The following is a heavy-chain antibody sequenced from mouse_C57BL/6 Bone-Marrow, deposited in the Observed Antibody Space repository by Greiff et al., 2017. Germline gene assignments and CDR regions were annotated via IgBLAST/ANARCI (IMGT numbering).Heavy chain of an antibody. V-gene: IGHV1-78*01. Sequence: QVQLQQSDAELVKPGASVKISCKASGYTFTDHTIHWMKQRPEQGLEWIGYIYPRDGSTKYNEKFKGKATLTADKSSSTAYMQLDSLTSEDSAVYVCARPVVATWEWYFDVWGTGTTVTVSS. CDR3: ARPVVATWEWYFDV. CDR1: GYTFTDHT. D-gene: IGHD1-1*01. J-gene: IGHJ1*03. CDR2: IYPRDGST.